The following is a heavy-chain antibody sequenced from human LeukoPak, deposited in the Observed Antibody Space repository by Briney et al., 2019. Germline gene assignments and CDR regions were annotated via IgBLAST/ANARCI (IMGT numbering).Heavy chain of an antibody. J-gene: IGHJ4*02. CDR3: ARDWAYGGNSLDY. D-gene: IGHD4-23*01. V-gene: IGHV3-21*01. Sequence: GGSLRLSCAASGFTFSSYSMNWVRQAPGKGLEWVSSISSSSSYIYYADPVKGRFTISRDNAKNSLYLQMNSLRAEDTAVYYCARDWAYGGNSLDYWGQGTLVTVSS. CDR2: ISSSSSYI. CDR1: GFTFSSYS.